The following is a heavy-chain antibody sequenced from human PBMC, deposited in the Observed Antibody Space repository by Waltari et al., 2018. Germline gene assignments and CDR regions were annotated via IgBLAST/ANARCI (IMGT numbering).Heavy chain of an antibody. CDR3: ARERSYYDSSGYYYEGGIFDY. D-gene: IGHD3-22*01. J-gene: IGHJ4*02. V-gene: IGHV1-3*01. CDR2: INAGNGNT. Sequence: QVQLVQSGAEVKKPGASVKVSCKASGYTLTSYAMHWVRQAPGQRLEWMGWINAGNGNTKYSQKFQGRVTITRDTSASTAYMELSSLRSEDTAVYYCARERSYYDSSGYYYEGGIFDYWGQGTLVTVSS. CDR1: GYTLTSYA.